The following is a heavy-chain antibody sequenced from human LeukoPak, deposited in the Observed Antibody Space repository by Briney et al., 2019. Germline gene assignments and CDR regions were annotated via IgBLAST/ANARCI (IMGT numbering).Heavy chain of an antibody. Sequence: GGSLRLSCTASGFAVSSNYINWVRQAPGKGLEWVSVIHTGGNTYYADSVKGRFTISRDNSNNTVYLQMNSLRAEDTALYYCARERDGYCGGDCYYYYGMDVWGQGTTVTVSS. D-gene: IGHD2-21*02. J-gene: IGHJ6*02. CDR2: IHTGGNT. CDR3: ARERDGYCGGDCYYYYGMDV. CDR1: GFAVSSNY. V-gene: IGHV3-66*01.